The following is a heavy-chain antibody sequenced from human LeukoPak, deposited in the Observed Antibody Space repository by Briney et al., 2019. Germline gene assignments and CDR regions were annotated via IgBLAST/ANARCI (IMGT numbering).Heavy chain of an antibody. D-gene: IGHD2-2*01. J-gene: IGHJ4*02. CDR3: AKDTPHCSSTSCYYDY. Sequence: GGSLRLSCAASGFTFSSYAMSWVRQAPGKGLEWVSAISGSGGSTYYADSVKGRFTISRDNSKNTLHLQMNSLRAEDTAVYYCAKDTPHCSSTSCYYDYWGQGTLVTVSS. CDR1: GFTFSSYA. CDR2: ISGSGGST. V-gene: IGHV3-23*01.